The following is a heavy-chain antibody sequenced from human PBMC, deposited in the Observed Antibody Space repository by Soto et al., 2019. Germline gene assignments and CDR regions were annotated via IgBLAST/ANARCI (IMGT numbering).Heavy chain of an antibody. CDR3: TQDGGSRDWLTVN. CDR1: GFTFTSYA. Sequence: EVQLLESGGDLVQPGGSLRLSCAASGFTFTSYAMSWIRQAPGKGLEWVSAITGGCDNTYYADSVKGRFTISRDNSKNTLYLQMNSLRAEDTAFYYCTQDGGSRDWLTVNWGQGTRVTVSS. D-gene: IGHD3-9*01. V-gene: IGHV3-23*01. CDR2: ITGGCDNT. J-gene: IGHJ4*02.